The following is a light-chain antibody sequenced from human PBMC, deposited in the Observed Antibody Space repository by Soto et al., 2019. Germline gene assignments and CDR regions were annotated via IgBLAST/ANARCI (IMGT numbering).Light chain of an antibody. CDR2: GAS. CDR3: LKYGSAPPT. J-gene: IGKJ4*01. CDR1: QGFSNS. V-gene: IGKV1-27*01. Sequence: DIQMTQSPSSLTASIGDRVTISCRASQGFSNSLAWYQQKPGKLPTLLIYGASILQSGVPSRFRGSGSGPEFTLTISLLQPEDVATYFCLKYGSAPPTFGGGTKVEIK.